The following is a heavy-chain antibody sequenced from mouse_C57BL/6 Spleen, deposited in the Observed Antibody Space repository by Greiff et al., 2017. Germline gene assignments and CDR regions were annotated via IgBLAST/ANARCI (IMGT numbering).Heavy chain of an antibody. Sequence: EVMLVESEGGLVQPGSSMKLSCTASGFTFSDYYMAWVRQVPEKGLEWVANINYDGSSTYYLDSLQSRFIISRDNAKNILYLQMSSLKSEYTATYYCSRVYGKGWYFDVWGTGTTVTVSS. CDR2: INYDGSST. D-gene: IGHD2-1*01. J-gene: IGHJ1*03. V-gene: IGHV5-16*01. CDR3: SRVYGKGWYFDV. CDR1: GFTFSDYY.